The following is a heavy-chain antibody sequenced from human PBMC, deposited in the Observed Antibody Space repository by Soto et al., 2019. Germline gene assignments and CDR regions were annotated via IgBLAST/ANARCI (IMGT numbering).Heavy chain of an antibody. Sequence: QVQLVESGGGVVQPGGSLELSCVASGFNFNNYPMHWVRQAPGKGLEWVAGIWYDGTEKFYADSLKGRFTISRDNSKNTLFLPMNSLRADDTAVYYCAGNTPLFNWGQGTLVTVSS. V-gene: IGHV3-33*01. D-gene: IGHD2-2*02. J-gene: IGHJ1*01. CDR1: GFNFNNYP. CDR2: IWYDGTEK. CDR3: AGNTPLFN.